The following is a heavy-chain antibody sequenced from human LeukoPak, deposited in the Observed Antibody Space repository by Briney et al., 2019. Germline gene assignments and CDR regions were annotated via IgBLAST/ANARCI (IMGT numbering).Heavy chain of an antibody. CDR3: AGGITRGHNYYYYYMDV. Sequence: PGGSLRLSCAASGFTFGDYYMSWIRQAPGKGLEWVSYISGTSTIYDADSVKGRFTISRDNAKKSLYLQMNSLRAEDTAVYYCAGGITRGHNYYYYYMDVWGKGTTVTVSS. CDR1: GFTFGDYY. V-gene: IGHV3-11*01. D-gene: IGHD7-27*01. CDR2: ISGTSTI. J-gene: IGHJ6*03.